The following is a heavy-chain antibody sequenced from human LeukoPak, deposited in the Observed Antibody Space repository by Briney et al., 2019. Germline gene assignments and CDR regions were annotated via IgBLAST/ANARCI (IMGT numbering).Heavy chain of an antibody. CDR1: ALTFSNAW. D-gene: IGHD2-8*01. J-gene: IGHJ4*02. V-gene: IGHV3-15*01. CDR2: IKSKTDDGTT. CDR3: TTYATTRL. Sequence: GGSLRLSCAAAALTFSNAWMSWVRQAPGKGLEWVGRIKSKTDDGTTDYAAPVKGRFTISRDDSKNTLYLQMNSLKTEYTAVYYCTTYATTRLWGQGTLVSVSS.